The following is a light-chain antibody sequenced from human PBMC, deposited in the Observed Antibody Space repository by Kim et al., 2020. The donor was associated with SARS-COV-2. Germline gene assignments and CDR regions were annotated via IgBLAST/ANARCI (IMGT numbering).Light chain of an antibody. CDR2: RNN. V-gene: IGLV1-47*01. CDR3: AAWDDSLSGYV. CDR1: SYNIGNNY. Sequence: GQRVTISCSGSSYNIGNNYVYWYQQHPGTAPKLLIYRNNQRPSGVPDRFSGSKSGASASLDISGLRSEDEADYYCAAWDDSLSGYVFGTGTKVTVL. J-gene: IGLJ1*01.